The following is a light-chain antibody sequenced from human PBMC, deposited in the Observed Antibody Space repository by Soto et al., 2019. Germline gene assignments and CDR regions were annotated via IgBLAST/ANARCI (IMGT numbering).Light chain of an antibody. V-gene: IGKV3-15*01. CDR1: QSVSSN. Sequence: EIVMTQSPATLSVFPWEIATLSCRASQSVSSNLAWYQQKPGQAPRLLIYGASTRATGIPARFSGSGSGTEFTLTISRLQSEDFAVYYCQQYNNWPPITLGQGTRLEIK. CDR3: QQYNNWPPIT. J-gene: IGKJ5*01. CDR2: GAS.